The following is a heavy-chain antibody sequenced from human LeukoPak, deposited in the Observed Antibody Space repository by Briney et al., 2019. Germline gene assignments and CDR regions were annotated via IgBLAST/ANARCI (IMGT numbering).Heavy chain of an antibody. CDR2: ISHDGSQT. V-gene: IGHV3-30*03. Sequence: GGSLRLSCAASGFTVSSNYMGWVRQAPGKGLEWMTTISHDGSQTFYADSVKGRLTISRDNSKNTVSLQMSSLRVEDTGVYYCTTIHYWGQGTQITVSS. CDR1: GFTVSSNY. CDR3: TTIHY. J-gene: IGHJ4*02.